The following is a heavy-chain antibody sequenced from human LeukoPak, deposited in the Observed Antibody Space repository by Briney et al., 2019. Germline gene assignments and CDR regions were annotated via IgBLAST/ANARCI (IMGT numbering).Heavy chain of an antibody. CDR2: IYYSGST. CDR3: ARESSSKNVDIPYDYYYMDV. Sequence: PSETLSLTCTVSGGPISSSSYYWGWIRQPPGKGLEWIGSIYYSGSTYYNPSLKSRVTISVDTSKNQFSPKLSSVTAADTAVYYCARESSSKNVDIPYDYYYMDVWGQGTLVTVSS. V-gene: IGHV4-39*07. J-gene: IGHJ6*03. D-gene: IGHD5-12*01. CDR1: GGPISSSSYY.